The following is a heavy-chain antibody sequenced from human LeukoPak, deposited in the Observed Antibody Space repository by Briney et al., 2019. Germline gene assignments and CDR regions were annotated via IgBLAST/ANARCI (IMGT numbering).Heavy chain of an antibody. J-gene: IGHJ4*02. CDR1: GFTVRSNY. Sequence: GGSLRLSCAASGFTVRSNYMGWVRQAPGKGLEWVSVIYSGGSTYYADSVKGRFTIARDNSKNTLYLQMSSLRADDTAVYYCVKSGTWADFDSWGQGILVTVSS. CDR3: VKSGTWADFDS. V-gene: IGHV3-66*02. CDR2: IYSGGST. D-gene: IGHD1-26*01.